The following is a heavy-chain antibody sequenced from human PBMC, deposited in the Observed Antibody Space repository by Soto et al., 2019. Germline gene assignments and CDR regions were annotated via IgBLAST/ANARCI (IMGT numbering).Heavy chain of an antibody. CDR2: IGAARDP. V-gene: IGHV3-13*05. CDR1: GFTFSNFD. D-gene: IGHD2-2*02. CDR3: ARAYTGRLPRRADYYYAMDV. J-gene: IGHJ6*04. Sequence: PGGSLRLSCATSGFTFSNFDMHWVRQVPGKGLEWVSAIGAARDPYYLGSVKGRFTISRENAKNPVYLQMNDLRAGDSAVYYCARAYTGRLPRRADYYYAMDVWGKGTTVTVSS.